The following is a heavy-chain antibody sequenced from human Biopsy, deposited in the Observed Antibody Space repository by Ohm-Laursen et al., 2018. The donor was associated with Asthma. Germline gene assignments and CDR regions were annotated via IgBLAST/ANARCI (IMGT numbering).Heavy chain of an antibody. CDR3: ARTFHFWSPYHAEHYQL. Sequence: SSLRLSCAASGFTFDDYAMHWVRQAPGKGLEWVSGVSWNSGSIDYADSVKGRFTISRDNAKNSLYLQMNSLGAEDTAVYYCARTFHFWSPYHAEHYQLWGQGTLVTVSS. CDR2: VSWNSGSI. J-gene: IGHJ1*01. CDR1: GFTFDDYA. V-gene: IGHV3-9*01. D-gene: IGHD3-3*02.